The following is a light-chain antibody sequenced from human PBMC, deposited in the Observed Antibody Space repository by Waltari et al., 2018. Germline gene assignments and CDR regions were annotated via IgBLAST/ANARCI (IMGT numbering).Light chain of an antibody. Sequence: DVVMTQSPDSLAVSLGERATINCRSSQSLLFSSNNRNYLAWYQQKPGQPPKLLIYWASTRQSGVPYRFSGSGSGTDFTLTISSLQAEDVAVYHCQQYYFTPLTFGGGTKVEIK. CDR2: WAS. V-gene: IGKV4-1*01. CDR3: QQYYFTPLT. CDR1: QSLLFSSNNRNY. J-gene: IGKJ4*01.